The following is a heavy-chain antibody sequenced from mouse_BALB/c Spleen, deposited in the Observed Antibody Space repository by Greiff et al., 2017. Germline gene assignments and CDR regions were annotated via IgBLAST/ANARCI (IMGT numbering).Heavy chain of an antibody. V-gene: IGHV14-3*02. Sequence: VQLKESGAELVKPGASVKLSCTASGFNIKDTYMHWVKQRPEQGLEWIGRIDPANGNTKYDPKFQGKATITADTSSNTAYLQLSSLTSEDTAVYYCARPYYYGSSSFDYWGQGTTLTVSS. J-gene: IGHJ2*01. CDR3: ARPYYYGSSSFDY. CDR2: IDPANGNT. CDR1: GFNIKDTY. D-gene: IGHD1-1*01.